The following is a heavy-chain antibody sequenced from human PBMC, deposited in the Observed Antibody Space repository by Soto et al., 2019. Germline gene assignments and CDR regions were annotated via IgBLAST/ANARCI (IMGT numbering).Heavy chain of an antibody. V-gene: IGHV1-24*01. CDR3: AGQQLRTPYYYYGMDV. CDR2: FDPEDGET. Sequence: GASVKVSCKVSGYTLTELSMHWVRQAPGKGLEWMGGFDPEDGETIYAQKFQGRVTMTEDTSTDTAYMELSSLRSEDTAVYYCAGQQLRTPYYYYGMDVWGQGTTVTVSS. CDR1: GYTLTELS. J-gene: IGHJ6*02. D-gene: IGHD6-13*01.